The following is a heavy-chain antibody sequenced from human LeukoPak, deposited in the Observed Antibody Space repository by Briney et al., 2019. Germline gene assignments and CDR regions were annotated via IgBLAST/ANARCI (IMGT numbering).Heavy chain of an antibody. V-gene: IGHV3-23*01. CDR2: ISGSGGST. Sequence: GRSLRLSCAASGFTFSSYGMSWVRQAPGKGLEWVSAISGSGGSTYYADSVEGRFTISRDNSKSTLYLQMNSLRAEDTAVYYCAREGSHYYGSGSFDYWGQGTLVTVSS. J-gene: IGHJ4*02. CDR3: AREGSHYYGSGSFDY. D-gene: IGHD3-10*01. CDR1: GFTFSSYG.